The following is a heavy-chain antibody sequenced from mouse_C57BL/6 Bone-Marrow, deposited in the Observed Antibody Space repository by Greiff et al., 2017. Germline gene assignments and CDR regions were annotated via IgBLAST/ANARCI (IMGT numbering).Heavy chain of an antibody. Sequence: EVQLQQSGPELVKPGASVKISCKASGYTFTDYYMNWVKQSHGKSLEWIGDINPNNGGTSYNQKFKGKATLTVDKSSSTAYMELRSLTSEDSAVYYCARFTTVVATDWGQGTTLTVSS. D-gene: IGHD1-1*01. CDR3: ARFTTVVATD. V-gene: IGHV1-26*01. J-gene: IGHJ2*01. CDR1: GYTFTDYY. CDR2: INPNNGGT.